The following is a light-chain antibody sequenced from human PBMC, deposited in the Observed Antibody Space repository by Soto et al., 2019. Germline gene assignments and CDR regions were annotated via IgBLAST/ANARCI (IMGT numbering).Light chain of an antibody. CDR1: SSNIGTYS. J-gene: IGLJ1*01. CDR3: AAWDDSLNGCV. Sequence: QSVLTQPPSASGTPGQRVTISCSGSSSNIGTYSVSWYQQFPGTAPRLLIYSDNQRPSGVPDRFSASKSGASASLAISGLQSEGEADFYCAAWDDSLNGCVFGTGTKVTVL. V-gene: IGLV1-44*01. CDR2: SDN.